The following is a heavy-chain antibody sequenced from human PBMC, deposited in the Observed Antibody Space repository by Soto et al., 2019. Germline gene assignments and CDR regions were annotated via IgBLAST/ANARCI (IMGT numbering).Heavy chain of an antibody. V-gene: IGHV3-30-3*01. Sequence: GGSLRLSCAASGFTFSSYAMHWVRQAPGKGLEWVAVISYDGSNKYYADSVKGRFTISRDNSKNTLYLQMNSLRAEDTAVYYCARDVGSYSGYYYYYGMDVWGQGTRVTVSS. CDR3: ARDVGSYSGYYYYYGMDV. D-gene: IGHD1-26*01. CDR2: ISYDGSNK. J-gene: IGHJ6*02. CDR1: GFTFSSYA.